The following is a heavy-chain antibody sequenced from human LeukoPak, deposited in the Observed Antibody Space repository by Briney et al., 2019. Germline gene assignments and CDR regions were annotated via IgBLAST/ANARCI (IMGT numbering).Heavy chain of an antibody. V-gene: IGHV3-30*18. D-gene: IGHD2-2*01. Sequence: GGSLGLSCAASGFTFSSYGMHWVRQAPGKGLEWVAVISYDGSNKYYADSVKGRFTISRDNSKNTLYLQMNSLRAEDTAVYYCAKDPGYCSSTSCYALGYFDYWGQGTLVTVSS. CDR1: GFTFSSYG. CDR3: AKDPGYCSSTSCYALGYFDY. J-gene: IGHJ4*02. CDR2: ISYDGSNK.